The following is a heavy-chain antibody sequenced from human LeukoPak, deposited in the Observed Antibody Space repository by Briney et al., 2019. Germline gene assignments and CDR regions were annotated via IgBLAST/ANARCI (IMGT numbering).Heavy chain of an antibody. CDR1: GFTFSSYA. J-gene: IGHJ5*02. Sequence: QPGGSLRLSCAASGFTFSSYAMSWVRQAPGEGLEWVSTITAAGDNTYYAASVKGRFTISRDNSKNTVYLQISSLRDEDTALYYCAQSAGFDPWGQGTLVTVSS. CDR3: AQSAGFDP. CDR2: ITAAGDNT. V-gene: IGHV3-23*01.